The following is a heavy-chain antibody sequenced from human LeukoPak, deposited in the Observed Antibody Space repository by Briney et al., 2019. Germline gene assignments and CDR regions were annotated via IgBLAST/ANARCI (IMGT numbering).Heavy chain of an antibody. CDR2: IYTSGST. Sequence: SETLSLTCTVSGGSISSYHWSWIRQPAGKGLEWIGRIYTSGSTNYNASLKSRVSMSVDTSKNQFSLKLSSVTAADTAVFYCARENSGSYREFDYWGQGTLVTVSS. V-gene: IGHV4-4*07. J-gene: IGHJ4*02. CDR3: ARENSGSYREFDY. D-gene: IGHD1-26*01. CDR1: GGSISSYH.